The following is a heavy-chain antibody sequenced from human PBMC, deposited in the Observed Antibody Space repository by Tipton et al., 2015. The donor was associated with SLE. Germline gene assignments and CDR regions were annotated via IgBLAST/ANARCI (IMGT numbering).Heavy chain of an antibody. D-gene: IGHD3-10*01. CDR1: GFTFDDYG. CDR2: INWNGGST. J-gene: IGHJ1*01. V-gene: IGHV3-20*04. Sequence: SLRLSCAASGFTFDDYGMSWVRQAPGKGLEWVSGINWNGGSTGYADTVKGRFTISRDNAKNARYLQMNSLRAEDTALYYCARALWATADSGYFQHWGQGTLVAVSS. CDR3: ARALWATADSGYFQH.